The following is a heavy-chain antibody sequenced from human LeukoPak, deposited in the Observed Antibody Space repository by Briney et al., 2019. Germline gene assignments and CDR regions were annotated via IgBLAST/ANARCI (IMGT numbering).Heavy chain of an antibody. CDR3: ASPSGSYHDAFDI. V-gene: IGHV3-30*04. CDR1: GFTFSSYA. J-gene: IGHJ3*02. D-gene: IGHD1-26*01. Sequence: GGSLRLSCAASGFTFSSYAMHWVRQAPGKGLEWVAVISYDGSNKYYADSVKGRFTISRDNSKNTLYLQMNSLRAEDTAVYYCASPSGSYHDAFDIWGQGTMVTVSS. CDR2: ISYDGSNK.